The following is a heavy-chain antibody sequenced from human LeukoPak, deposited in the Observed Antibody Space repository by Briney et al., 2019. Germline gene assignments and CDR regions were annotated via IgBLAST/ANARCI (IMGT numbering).Heavy chain of an antibody. CDR3: ARGGGSGQNNWFDP. J-gene: IGHJ5*02. Sequence: SETLSLTCAVYGGSFSGYYWSWIRQPPGKGLEWIGYIYYSGSTNYNPSLKSRVTISVDTSKNQFSLKLSSVTAADTAVYYCARGGGSGQNNWFDPWGQGTLVTVSS. CDR1: GGSFSGYY. V-gene: IGHV4-59*01. CDR2: IYYSGST. D-gene: IGHD3-10*01.